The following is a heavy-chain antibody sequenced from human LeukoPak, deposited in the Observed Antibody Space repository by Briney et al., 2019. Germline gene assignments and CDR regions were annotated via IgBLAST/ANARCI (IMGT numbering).Heavy chain of an antibody. D-gene: IGHD5-18*01. CDR3: VRPCRGYGYFPSDY. CDR2: IHYSGTS. Sequence: PSETLSLTCTVSGDSLGSTTYYWGWIRQPPGKGLEWIGSIHYSGTSNYNPSLKSRVILSVDTSKNQISLNLTSVTAADTAMYYCVRPCRGYGYFPSDYWGQGTLVTVSS. CDR1: GDSLGSTTYY. J-gene: IGHJ4*02. V-gene: IGHV4-39*01.